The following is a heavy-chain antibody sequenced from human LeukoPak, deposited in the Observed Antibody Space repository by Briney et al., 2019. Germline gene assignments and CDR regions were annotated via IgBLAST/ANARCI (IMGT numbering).Heavy chain of an antibody. V-gene: IGHV4-39*01. J-gene: IGHJ4*02. D-gene: IGHD2-2*01. Sequence: SVTLSLTCTVSGGSISSSSYYWGWIRQPPGKGLEWIGSIYYSGSTYYNPSLKSRVTISVDTSKNQFSLKLSSVTAADTAVYYCAKSLDYQPGVANWGQGTLVTVSS. CDR3: AKSLDYQPGVAN. CDR1: GGSISSSSYY. CDR2: IYYSGST.